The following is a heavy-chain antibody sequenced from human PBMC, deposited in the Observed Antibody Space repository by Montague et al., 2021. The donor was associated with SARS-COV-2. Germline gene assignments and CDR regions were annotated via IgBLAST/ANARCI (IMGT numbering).Heavy chain of an antibody. CDR3: ANIPEYYDSSGLYRAV. CDR2: ISYDGENK. J-gene: IGHJ6*02. Sequence: SLRLSCTASGFNFRNSGIHWVRQAPGKGLEWVAVISYDGENKYYADSVKGRFTISRDNSKSTLYLQMNNLRPEDTAMYYCANIPEYYDSSGLYRAVCGHGTMGTASS. D-gene: IGHD3-22*01. CDR1: GFNFRNSG. V-gene: IGHV3-30*04.